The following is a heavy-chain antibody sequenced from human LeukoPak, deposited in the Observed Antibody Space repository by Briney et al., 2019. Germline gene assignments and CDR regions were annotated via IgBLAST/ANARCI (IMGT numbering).Heavy chain of an antibody. CDR3: ARGEGDSSGYYACDY. V-gene: IGHV1-69*05. J-gene: IGHJ4*02. CDR2: IIPIFGTA. Sequence: SVKVSCKASGGTFSSYAISWVRQAPGQGLEWMGRIIPIFGTANYAQKFQGRVTITTDESTSTAYMELSSLRSEDTAVYYCARGEGDSSGYYACDYWGQGTLVTVSS. D-gene: IGHD3-22*01. CDR1: GGTFSSYA.